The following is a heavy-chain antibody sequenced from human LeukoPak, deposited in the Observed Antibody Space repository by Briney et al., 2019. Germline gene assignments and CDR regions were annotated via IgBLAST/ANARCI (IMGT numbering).Heavy chain of an antibody. J-gene: IGHJ4*02. D-gene: IGHD5-18*01. V-gene: IGHV3-23*01. CDR1: GFTFSSYA. CDR2: ISGSGGST. Sequence: GGSLRLSCAASGFTFSSYAMSWVRQAPGKGLEWVSAISGSGGSTYYADSVKGRFTISRDNAKNSLYLQMNSLRAEDTAVYYCARERGYSYGYSDYWGQGTLVTVSS. CDR3: ARERGYSYGYSDY.